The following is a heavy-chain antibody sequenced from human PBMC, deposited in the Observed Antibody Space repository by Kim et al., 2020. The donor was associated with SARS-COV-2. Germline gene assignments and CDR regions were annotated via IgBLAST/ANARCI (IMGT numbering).Heavy chain of an antibody. J-gene: IGHJ2*01. CDR3: ARGAILRYFDWLPHWYFDL. V-gene: IGHV4-34*01. CDR1: GGSFSGYY. CDR2: INHSGST. Sequence: SETLSLTCAVYGGSFSGYYWSWIRQPPGKGLEWIGEINHSGSTNYNPSLKSRVTISVDTSKNQFSLKLSSVTAADTAVYYCARGAILRYFDWLPHWYFDLLSRGTLVTVSS. D-gene: IGHD3-9*01.